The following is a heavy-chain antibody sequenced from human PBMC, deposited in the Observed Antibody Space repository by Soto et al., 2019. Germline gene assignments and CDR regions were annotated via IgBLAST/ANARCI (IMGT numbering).Heavy chain of an antibody. CDR3: AKGSGQRGYYYYMDV. V-gene: IGHV3-23*01. CDR1: GFTFSSYA. J-gene: IGHJ6*03. Sequence: PGGSLRLSCAASGFTFSSYAMSWVRQAPGKGLEWVSAISGSGGSTYYADSVKGRFTISRDNSKNTLYLQMNSLRAEDTAVYYCAKGSGQRGYYYYMDVWAKGPRSPSP. D-gene: IGHD3-10*01. CDR2: ISGSGGST.